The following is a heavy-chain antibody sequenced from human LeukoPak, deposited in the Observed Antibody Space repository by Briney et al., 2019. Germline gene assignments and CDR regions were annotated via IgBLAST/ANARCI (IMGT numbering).Heavy chain of an antibody. J-gene: IGHJ6*02. V-gene: IGHV4-30-2*01. D-gene: IGHD6-13*01. CDR2: IYHSGST. CDR3: ASSSTYLYYYYYGMDV. Sequence: SETLSLTCAVSGGSISSGGYSWSWIRQPPGKGLEWIGYIYHSGSTYYNPSLKSRVTISVDRSKNQFSLKLSSVTAADTAVYYCASSSTYLYYYYYGMDVWGQGTTVTVSS. CDR1: GGSISSGGYS.